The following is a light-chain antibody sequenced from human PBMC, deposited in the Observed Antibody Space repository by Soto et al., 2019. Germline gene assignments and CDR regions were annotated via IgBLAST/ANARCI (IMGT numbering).Light chain of an antibody. Sequence: MRQSPSTLSASVGDRVTITCRASQSISSWLAWYQQKPGKAPKLLIYDASSLESGVPSRFSGSGSGTEFTLTISSLQPDDFATYYCQQYNSYTWTFGQGTKVDIK. CDR2: DAS. CDR3: QQYNSYTWT. V-gene: IGKV1-5*01. CDR1: QSISSW. J-gene: IGKJ1*01.